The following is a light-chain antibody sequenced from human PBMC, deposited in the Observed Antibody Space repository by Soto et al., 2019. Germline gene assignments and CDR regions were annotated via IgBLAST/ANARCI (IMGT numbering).Light chain of an antibody. V-gene: IGKV3-15*01. CDR2: GAS. Sequence: EMVMTQSPATLSVSPGERATLSCRASQSVSSNIAWYQQKPGQAPRLLIYGASTRATGIPARFSGSGSGAEFTLTISGLQSEDFAVYYCQQYNKWPYTFGQGTNLEIK. J-gene: IGKJ2*01. CDR1: QSVSSN. CDR3: QQYNKWPYT.